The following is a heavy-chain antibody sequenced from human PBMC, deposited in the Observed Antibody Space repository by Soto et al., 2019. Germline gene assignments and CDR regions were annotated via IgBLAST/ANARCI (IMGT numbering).Heavy chain of an antibody. CDR2: IRNEAYRGTT. CDR3: TTEYYDSSGLLT. Sequence: GGSLRLSCLGSGFNFAVYAVSWFRQAPGKGLEWVGLIRNEAYRGTTEYAASVKGRFTISRDESKSSAYLEMNDLETEDTAVYYCTTEYYDSSGLLTWGRGALVTVSS. D-gene: IGHD3-22*01. J-gene: IGHJ5*02. CDR1: GFNFAVYA. V-gene: IGHV3-49*03.